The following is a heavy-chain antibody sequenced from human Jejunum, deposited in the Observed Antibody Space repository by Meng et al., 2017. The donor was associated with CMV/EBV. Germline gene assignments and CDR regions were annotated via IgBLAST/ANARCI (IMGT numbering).Heavy chain of an antibody. J-gene: IGHJ4*02. CDR1: GFTFSSYG. CDR2: ISETGGNT. Sequence: LSCAASGFTFSSYGMNWVRQAPGKGLEWVSGISETGGNTYYADSVKGRFTISRDNSKNILYLQMNSLRVEDTAIYFCATENWNADYWGQGTLVTVSS. D-gene: IGHD1-1*01. CDR3: ATENWNADY. V-gene: IGHV3-23*01.